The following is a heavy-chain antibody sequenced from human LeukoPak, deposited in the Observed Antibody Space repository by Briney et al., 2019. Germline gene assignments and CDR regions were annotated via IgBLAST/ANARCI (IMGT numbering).Heavy chain of an antibody. V-gene: IGHV3-48*04. CDR2: IGSSGSTV. J-gene: IGHJ4*02. CDR1: GFTFSSFW. Sequence: GGSLRLSCAASGFTFSSFWMHWVRQPPGKGLEWVSYIGSSGSTVYYADSVKGRFSISRDNAKNSLYLQMNSLRAEDTAVYYCARAIALGYGDYDFGMDYWGQGTLVTVSS. CDR3: ARAIALGYGDYDFGMDY. D-gene: IGHD4-17*01.